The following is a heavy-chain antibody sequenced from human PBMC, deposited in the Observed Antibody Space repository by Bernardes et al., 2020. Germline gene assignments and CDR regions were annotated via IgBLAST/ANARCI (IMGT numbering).Heavy chain of an antibody. CDR1: GGSFSGYY. CDR3: ARGRDHIVVVPAAAPFDY. D-gene: IGHD2-2*01. V-gene: IGHV4-34*01. Sequence: ETLSLTCAVYGGSFSGYYWSWIRQPPGKGLEWIGEINHSGSTNYNPSLKSRVTISVDTSKNQFSLKLSSVTAADTAVYYCARGRDHIVVVPAAAPFDYWGQGTLVTVSS. J-gene: IGHJ4*02. CDR2: INHSGST.